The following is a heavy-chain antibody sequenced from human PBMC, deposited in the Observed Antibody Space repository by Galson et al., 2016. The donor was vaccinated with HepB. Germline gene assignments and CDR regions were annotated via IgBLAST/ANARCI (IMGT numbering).Heavy chain of an antibody. V-gene: IGHV4-39*01. D-gene: IGHD2-21*01. CDR1: GGSISTNNYC. J-gene: IGHJ3*02. Sequence: SETLSLTCTVSGGSISTNNYCWDWVRQPPGQGLEWIGSICHSGNTYYNPSLKSRVARSLDTSNNQFSLRLMSVTAADTAVYYCASHVVPEEAFNIWGQGTKVTASS. CDR3: ASHVVPEEAFNI. CDR2: ICHSGNT.